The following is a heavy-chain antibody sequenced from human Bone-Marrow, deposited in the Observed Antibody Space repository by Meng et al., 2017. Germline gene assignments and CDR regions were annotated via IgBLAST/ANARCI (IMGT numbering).Heavy chain of an antibody. CDR2: IKQRGST. Sequence: QVQLQQWGAGLLKPSETLSLTCGVYGGSFRGYFWAWVLQPPGKGLEWIGEIKQRGSTNYNPSLKSRVTISVDTSKSQVSLNLSSVTAADTAVYYCARQKFSYGLGPPAYWGQGTLVTVSS. J-gene: IGHJ4*02. CDR3: ARQKFSYGLGPPAY. D-gene: IGHD5-18*01. CDR1: GGSFRGYF. V-gene: IGHV4-34*01.